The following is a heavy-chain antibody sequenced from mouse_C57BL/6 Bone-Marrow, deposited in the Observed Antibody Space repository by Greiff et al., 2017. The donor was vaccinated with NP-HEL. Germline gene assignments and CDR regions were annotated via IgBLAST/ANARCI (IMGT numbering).Heavy chain of an antibody. D-gene: IGHD4-1*01. J-gene: IGHJ4*01. CDR1: GYTFTDYE. CDR2: IDPETGGT. Sequence: VQLQQSGAELVRPGASVTLSCKASGYTFTDYEMHWVKQTPVHGLEWIGAIDPETGGTAYNQKFKGKAILTADKSSSTAYMELRSLTSEDSAVYYCTRKELGRAMDYWGQGTSVTVSS. V-gene: IGHV1-15*01. CDR3: TRKELGRAMDY.